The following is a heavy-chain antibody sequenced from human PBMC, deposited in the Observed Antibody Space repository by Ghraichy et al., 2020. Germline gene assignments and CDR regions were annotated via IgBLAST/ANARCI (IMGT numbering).Heavy chain of an antibody. CDR3: ARHCSSTSCYSARPGS. CDR2: INPNSGGT. Sequence: ASVKVSCKASGYTFTGYYMHWVRQAPGQGLEWMGRINPNSGGTNYAQKFQGRVTMTRDTSISTAYMELSRLRSDDTAVYYCARHCSSTSCYSARPGSWGQGTLVTVSS. J-gene: IGHJ5*02. CDR1: GYTFTGYY. D-gene: IGHD2-2*02. V-gene: IGHV1-2*06.